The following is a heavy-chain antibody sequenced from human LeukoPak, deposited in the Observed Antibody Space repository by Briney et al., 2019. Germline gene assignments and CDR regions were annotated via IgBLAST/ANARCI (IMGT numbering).Heavy chain of an antibody. CDR3: ARDEGITGTTSWFDP. CDR2: INPNTGVT. V-gene: IGHV1-2*02. J-gene: IGHJ5*02. CDR1: GYSFTGYY. Sequence: ASVKVSCKASGYSFTGYYIHWVRQAPGQGLEWMGWINPNTGVTNYAQKFQGRVTMTRDTSISTAYMELSRLRSDDTAVYYCARDEGITGTTSWFDPWGQGTLVTVSS. D-gene: IGHD1-7*01.